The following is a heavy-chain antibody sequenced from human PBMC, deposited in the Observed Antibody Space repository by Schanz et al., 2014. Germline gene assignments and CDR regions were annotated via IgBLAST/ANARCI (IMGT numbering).Heavy chain of an antibody. CDR2: INPSGGST. D-gene: IGHD6-13*01. V-gene: IGHV1-46*03. J-gene: IGHJ4*02. Sequence: QVQLVQSGAEAKKPGASVKVSCKASGYTFTSYYMHWVRQAPGQGLEWMGIINPSGGSTSYAQKFQGRVTMARDTSTSTVYMELSSLRSEDTAVYYCARDGEAAAGCDYWGQGTLVTVSS. CDR1: GYTFTSYY. CDR3: ARDGEAAAGCDY.